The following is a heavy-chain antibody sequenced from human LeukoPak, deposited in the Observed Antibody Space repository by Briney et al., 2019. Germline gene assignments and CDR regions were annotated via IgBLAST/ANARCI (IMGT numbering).Heavy chain of an antibody. V-gene: IGHV1-69*05. CDR2: IIPIFGTA. J-gene: IGHJ4*02. Sequence: SVKVSFKASGGAFSSYAISWVRQAPGQGLEWMGRIIPIFGTANYAQKFQGRVTITTDESTSTAYMELSSLRSEDTAVYYCARDDGGNSVSDYWGQGTLVTVSS. CDR1: GGAFSSYA. D-gene: IGHD4-23*01. CDR3: ARDDGGNSVSDY.